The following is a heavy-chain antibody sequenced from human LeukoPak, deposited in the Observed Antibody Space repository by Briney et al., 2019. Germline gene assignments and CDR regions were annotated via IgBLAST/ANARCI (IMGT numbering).Heavy chain of an antibody. CDR1: GGSISSYY. Sequence: SETLSLTCTVSGGSISSYYWSWIRQPAGKGLEWIGRIYTSGSTNYNPSLKSRVTISVDTSKNQFSLKLSSVTAADTAVYYCARGGSSYDFWSGYDWFDPWGQGTLVTVSS. V-gene: IGHV4-4*07. D-gene: IGHD3-3*01. CDR3: ARGGSSYDFWSGYDWFDP. J-gene: IGHJ5*02. CDR2: IYTSGST.